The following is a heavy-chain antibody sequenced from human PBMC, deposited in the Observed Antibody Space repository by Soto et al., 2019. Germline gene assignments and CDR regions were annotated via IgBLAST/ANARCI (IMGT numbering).Heavy chain of an antibody. CDR2: IYYSGST. CDR3: ARRLNRVRWLQLGYFDY. J-gene: IGHJ4*02. CDR1: GGSISSSSYY. V-gene: IGHV4-39*01. D-gene: IGHD5-12*01. Sequence: PSETLSLTCTVSGGSISSSSYYWGWIRQRPGKGLEWIGSIYYSGSTYYNPSLKSRVTISVDTSKNQFSLKLSSVTAADTAVYYCARRLNRVRWLQLGYFDYWGQGTLVTVSS.